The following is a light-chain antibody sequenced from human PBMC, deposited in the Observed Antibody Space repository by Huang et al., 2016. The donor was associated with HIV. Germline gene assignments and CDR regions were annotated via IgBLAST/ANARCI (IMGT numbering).Light chain of an antibody. CDR2: GAS. J-gene: IGKJ2*01. Sequence: IVLTQSPGTLSLSPGERATLSCRASQSVGSNYLAWYQQKPGQAPRVLLYGASSRATGIPDRFSGSGSGSDFTLTISRLEPEDFALYYCQQYGNSLGTFGQGTKLEIK. CDR3: QQYGNSLGT. V-gene: IGKV3-20*01. CDR1: QSVGSNY.